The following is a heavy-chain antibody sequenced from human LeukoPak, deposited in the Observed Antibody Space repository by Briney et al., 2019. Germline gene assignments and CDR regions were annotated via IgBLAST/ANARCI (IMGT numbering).Heavy chain of an antibody. D-gene: IGHD3-10*01. CDR2: IKQDGSEK. V-gene: IGHV3-7*03. CDR3: ARAGPPFYYYYGMDV. CDR1: GFTFSSYW. J-gene: IGHJ6*04. Sequence: GGSLRLSCAASGFTFSSYWMSWVRQAPGKGLEWVANIKQDGSEKYYVDSVKGRFTISRDNAKSSLYLQMNSLRAEDTAVYYCARAGPPFYYYYGMDVWGKGTTVTVSS.